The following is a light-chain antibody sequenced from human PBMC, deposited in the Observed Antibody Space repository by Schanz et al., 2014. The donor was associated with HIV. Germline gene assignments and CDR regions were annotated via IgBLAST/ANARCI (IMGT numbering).Light chain of an antibody. CDR3: AAWDDSLKGVI. CDR1: SSDVGAYNY. J-gene: IGLJ2*01. CDR2: DVS. Sequence: QSALTQPASVSGSPGQSISISCTGTSSDVGAYNYVSWYQQHPGKAPKLMIYDVSNRPSGVSNRFSGSKSGNTASLAISGLQSEDEADYYCAAWDDSLKGVIFGGGTKLTVL. V-gene: IGLV2-14*03.